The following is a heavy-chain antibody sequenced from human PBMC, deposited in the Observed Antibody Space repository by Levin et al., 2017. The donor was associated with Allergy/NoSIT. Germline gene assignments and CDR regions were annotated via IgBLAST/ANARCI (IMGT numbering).Heavy chain of an antibody. J-gene: IGHJ6*02. D-gene: IGHD3-10*02. CDR1: GGSITSGIHY. CDR3: ARANYYVSQGRRGHCYGTDV. V-gene: IGHV4-30-4*01. CDR2: IFYSGAT. Sequence: SETLSLTCTVSGGSITSGIHYWSWIRQSPGKGLEWIGYIFYSGATYYNASLESRVIISIDTSKNQFSLQLTSVTAADTAIYYCARANYYVSQGRRGHCYGTDVWGQGTTVTVSS.